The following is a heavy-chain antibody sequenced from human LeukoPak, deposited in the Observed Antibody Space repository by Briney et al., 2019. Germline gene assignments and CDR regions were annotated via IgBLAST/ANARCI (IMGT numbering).Heavy chain of an antibody. D-gene: IGHD3-16*01. CDR2: IQYDGSDK. V-gene: IGHV3-30*02. Sequence: GGPLRLSCAASGYSLRSYGMPGVPRAPGRGLGWLSVIQYDGSDKYYAESVKGRLTISRDNSKNTLYLQMNSLRPEDTAVYYCAKWGVGSKYVLQHWGQGTLVTVSS. CDR3: AKWGVGSKYVLQH. J-gene: IGHJ1*01. CDR1: GYSLRSYG.